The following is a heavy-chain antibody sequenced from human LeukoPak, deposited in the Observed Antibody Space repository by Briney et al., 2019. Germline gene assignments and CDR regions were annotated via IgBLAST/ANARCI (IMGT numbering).Heavy chain of an antibody. Sequence: SGGSLRLSCAASGFTFSTYAMHWVRQAPGKGLEWVAVISYDGSSKYYADSEKGRFTISRDNSKNTLYLQMNSLRAEDTAVYYCARARSSYGYGDAFDIWGQGTMVTVSS. CDR3: ARARSSYGYGDAFDI. V-gene: IGHV3-30*04. D-gene: IGHD5-18*01. CDR2: ISYDGSSK. J-gene: IGHJ3*02. CDR1: GFTFSTYA.